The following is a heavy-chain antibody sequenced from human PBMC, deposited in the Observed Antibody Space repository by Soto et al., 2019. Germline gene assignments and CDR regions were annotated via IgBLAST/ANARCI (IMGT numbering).Heavy chain of an antibody. V-gene: IGHV1-46*01. CDR1: GYTFTSYY. Sequence: GASVKVSCKASGYTFTSYYMHWVRQAPGQGLEWMGIINPSGGSTSYAQKFQGRVTMTRDTSTSTVYMELSSLRSEDTAVYYCATGSEDIVVVPAAIRPPAPPRYYYGMDVWGQGTTVTVSS. D-gene: IGHD2-2*02. CDR3: ATGSEDIVVVPAAIRPPAPPRYYYGMDV. J-gene: IGHJ6*02. CDR2: INPSGGST.